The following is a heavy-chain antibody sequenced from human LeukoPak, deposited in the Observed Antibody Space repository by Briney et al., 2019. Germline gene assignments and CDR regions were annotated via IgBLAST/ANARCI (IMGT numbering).Heavy chain of an antibody. D-gene: IGHD3-10*01. J-gene: IGHJ4*02. CDR1: GGSISSSNYY. CDR2: IYYSGST. CDR3: ARDCRDRRLLWSGVLRGIDY. V-gene: IGHV4-39*07. Sequence: SETLSLTCTVSGGSISSSNYYWGWIRQPPGKGLEGIGSIYYSGSTYYNPSLKSRVTISVDTSKNQSFTRMRYLTAADPGVFYCARDCRDRRLLWSGVLRGIDYWGQGPLVPVSS.